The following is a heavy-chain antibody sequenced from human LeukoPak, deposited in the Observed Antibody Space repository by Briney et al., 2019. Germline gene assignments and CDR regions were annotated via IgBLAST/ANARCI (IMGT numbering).Heavy chain of an antibody. V-gene: IGHV5-51*01. J-gene: IGHJ3*02. CDR2: IYPGDSDT. Sequence: GESLKISCKGSGYSFTSYWIGWVRQMPGKGLEWMGIIYPGDSDTRYSPSFQGQVTISADKSISTAYLQWSSLKASDTAMYYCARIVTAAHDAFDIWGQGTMVTVSS. D-gene: IGHD2-21*02. CDR3: ARIVTAAHDAFDI. CDR1: GYSFTSYW.